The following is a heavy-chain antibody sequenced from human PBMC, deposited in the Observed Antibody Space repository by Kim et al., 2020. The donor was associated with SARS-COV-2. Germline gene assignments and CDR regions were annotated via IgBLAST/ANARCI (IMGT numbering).Heavy chain of an antibody. CDR3: AREREKTGGRIRNIVVVPAATPTDFDY. CDR1: GGTFSSYA. J-gene: IGHJ4*02. V-gene: IGHV1-69*13. Sequence: SVKVSCKASGGTFSSYAISWVRQAPGQGLEWMGGIIPIFGTANYAQKFQGRVTITADESTSTAYMELSSLRSEDTAVYYCAREREKTGGRIRNIVVVPAATPTDFDYWGQGTLVTVSS. D-gene: IGHD2-2*01. CDR2: IIPIFGTA.